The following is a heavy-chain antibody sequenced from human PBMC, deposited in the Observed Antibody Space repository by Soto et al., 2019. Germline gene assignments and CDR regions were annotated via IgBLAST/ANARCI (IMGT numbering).Heavy chain of an antibody. CDR2: ISSSGLTT. V-gene: IGHV3-48*03. D-gene: IGHD3-10*01. Sequence: PGGSLRLSCQASGFNFRLYEMHWVRKAPGKGLEWVSYISSSGLTTYNADFAEGRFTISRDNAKDSLYLHLNSLRVGDTAVYYCARYGTRGDWWGLGTQVTVSS. CDR3: ARYGTRGDW. J-gene: IGHJ5*01. CDR1: GFNFRLYE.